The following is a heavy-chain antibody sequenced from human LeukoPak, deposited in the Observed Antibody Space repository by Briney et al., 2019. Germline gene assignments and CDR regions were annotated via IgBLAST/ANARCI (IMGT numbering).Heavy chain of an antibody. J-gene: IGHJ4*02. V-gene: IGHV4-59*01. D-gene: IGHD1-26*01. CDR3: ARGGSYFGY. CDR2: IYYSGST. CDR1: GGSLSTYY. Sequence: PSETLSLTCTVSGGSLSTYYWSWIPQPPGKGLEWIGYIYYSGSTNYNPSLKSRVTISVDTSKNQFSLKLSSVTAADTAVYYCARGGSYFGYWGQGTLVTVSS.